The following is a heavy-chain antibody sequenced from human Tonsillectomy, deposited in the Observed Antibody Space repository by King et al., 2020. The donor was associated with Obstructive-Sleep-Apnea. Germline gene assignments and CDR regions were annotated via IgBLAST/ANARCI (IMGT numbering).Heavy chain of an antibody. CDR3: AGEEDSGSSGIDC. J-gene: IGHJ4*02. D-gene: IGHD6-6*01. Sequence: QLVQSGGGLVKPGGSLRLSCAASGFTFSSYSMNWVRQAPGKGLEWVSSISSISSYIYYADSVKGRFTISRDNATNSLYLQMNSLRAEDTAVYYCAGEEDSGSSGIDCWGQGTLVTVSS. CDR2: ISSISSYI. CDR1: GFTFSSYS. V-gene: IGHV3-21*01.